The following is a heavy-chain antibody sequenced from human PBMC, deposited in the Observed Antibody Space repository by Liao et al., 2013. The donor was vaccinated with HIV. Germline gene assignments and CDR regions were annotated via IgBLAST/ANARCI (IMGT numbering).Heavy chain of an antibody. CDR2: IYTSGST. V-gene: IGHV4-4*07. CDR1: GGSISSYY. J-gene: IGHJ6*03. Sequence: QVQLQESGPGLVKPSETLSLTCTVSGGSISSYYWSWIRQPAGKGLEWIGRIYTSGSTNYNPSLKSRVTMSVDTSKNQFSLKLSSVTAADTAVYYCAREGGYCSGGSCYYYYMDVWGKGTTVTVSS. CDR3: AREGGYCSGGSCYYYYMDV. D-gene: IGHD2-15*01.